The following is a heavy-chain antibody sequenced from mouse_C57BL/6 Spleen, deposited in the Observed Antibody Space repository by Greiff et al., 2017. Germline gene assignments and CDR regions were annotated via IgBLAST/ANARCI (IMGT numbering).Heavy chain of an antibody. CDR1: GFTFSDYG. Sequence: EVKLVESGGGLVKPGGSLKLSCAASGFTFSDYGMHWVRQAPEKGLEWVAYISSGSSTIYYADTVKGRFTISRENAKNTLFLQMTSLRSEDTAMYYCARKLPDYYAMDYWGQGTSVTVSS. CDR2: ISSGSSTI. V-gene: IGHV5-17*01. D-gene: IGHD5-5*01. CDR3: ARKLPDYYAMDY. J-gene: IGHJ4*01.